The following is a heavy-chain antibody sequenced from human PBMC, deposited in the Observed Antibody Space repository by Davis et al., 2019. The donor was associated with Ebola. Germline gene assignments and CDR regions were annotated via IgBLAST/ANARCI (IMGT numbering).Heavy chain of an antibody. CDR2: IWYDGSNK. D-gene: IGHD3-16*01. J-gene: IGHJ5*02. Sequence: GESLKISCAASGFTFSSYGMHWVRQAPGKGLEWVAVIWYDGSNKYYADSVKGRFTISRDNSKNTLYLQMNSLRAEDTAVYYCARQITVAWFDPWGQGTLVTVSS. CDR1: GFTFSSYG. CDR3: ARQITVAWFDP. V-gene: IGHV3-33*01.